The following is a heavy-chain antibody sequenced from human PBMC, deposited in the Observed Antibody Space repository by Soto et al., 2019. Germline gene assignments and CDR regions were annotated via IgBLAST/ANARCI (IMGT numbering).Heavy chain of an antibody. CDR3: ARGPLSSRGLRAGIIEY. J-gene: IGHJ4*02. D-gene: IGHD2-15*01. Sequence: PGGSLRLSCAASGFIFSAYTMHWVRQAPGKGLEWVAVISYDGSNEYYADSVKGRFTISRDNSKNTLYLQMDSLRAEDTTLFYCARGPLSSRGLRAGIIEYWGQGTPVTVSS. V-gene: IGHV3-30-3*01. CDR1: GFIFSAYT. CDR2: ISYDGSNE.